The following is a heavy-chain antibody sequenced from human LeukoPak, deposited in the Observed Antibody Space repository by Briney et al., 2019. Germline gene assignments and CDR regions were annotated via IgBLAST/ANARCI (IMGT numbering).Heavy chain of an antibody. CDR1: GYTFTSYG. Sequence: ASVKVSCKASGYTFTSYGISWVRQAPGQGLEWMGWISAYNGNTNYAQKLQGRVTMTTDTSTSTAYMELRSLRSDDTAVYYCASIAAAGTVSAEYFQHWGQGTLVTVSS. CDR3: ASIAAAGTVSAEYFQH. D-gene: IGHD6-13*01. J-gene: IGHJ1*01. V-gene: IGHV1-18*01. CDR2: ISAYNGNT.